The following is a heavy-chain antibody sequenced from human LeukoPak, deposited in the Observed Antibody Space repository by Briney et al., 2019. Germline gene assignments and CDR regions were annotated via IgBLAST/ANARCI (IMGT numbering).Heavy chain of an antibody. V-gene: IGHV1-2*02. CDR2: INPNSGGT. D-gene: IGHD3-3*01. CDR1: GYTFTGYY. Sequence: EASVKVSCKASGYTFTGYYMHWVRQAPGQGLEWMGWINPNSGGTNYAQKFQGRVTMTRDTSISTAYMELSRLRSDDTAVYYCARGAIRFLEWLSAAYYYMDVWGKGTTVTVSS. CDR3: ARGAIRFLEWLSAAYYYMDV. J-gene: IGHJ6*03.